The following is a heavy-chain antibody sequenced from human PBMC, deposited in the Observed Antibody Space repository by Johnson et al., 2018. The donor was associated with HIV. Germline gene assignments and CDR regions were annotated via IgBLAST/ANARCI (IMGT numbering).Heavy chain of an antibody. CDR3: ARDRGIAARPFRYAFDI. Sequence: QMLLVESGGGVVQPGRSLRLSCAASGFTFSTYAMHWVRQAPGKGLEWVAVISSDESNKYYADSVKGRFTISRDNSKNTLFLQMNSLRAEDTAVYYCARDRGIAARPFRYAFDIWGQGTMVTVSS. CDR2: ISSDESNK. V-gene: IGHV3-30*04. J-gene: IGHJ3*02. CDR1: GFTFSTYA. D-gene: IGHD6-6*01.